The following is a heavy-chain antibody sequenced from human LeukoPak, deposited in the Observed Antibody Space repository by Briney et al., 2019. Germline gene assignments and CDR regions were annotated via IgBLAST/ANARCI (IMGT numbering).Heavy chain of an antibody. V-gene: IGHV3-48*03. J-gene: IGHJ4*02. Sequence: GGSLRLSCAVSGFTFSSYEMNWVRQAPGKGLEWISYISSSGSTVYYADSAKGRFTISRDNAKNSLYPQMNSLRAEDTAVYYCARKRARGLDCWGQGTLVTVSS. CDR2: ISSSGSTV. D-gene: IGHD3-10*01. CDR1: GFTFSSYE. CDR3: ARKRARGLDC.